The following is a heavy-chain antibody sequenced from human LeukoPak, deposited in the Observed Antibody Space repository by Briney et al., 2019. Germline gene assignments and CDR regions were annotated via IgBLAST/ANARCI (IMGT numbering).Heavy chain of an antibody. CDR2: ISGSGGST. CDR1: GFTFSSYG. J-gene: IGHJ4*02. V-gene: IGHV3-23*01. Sequence: GGTLRLSCAASGFTFSSYGMSWVRQAPGKGLEWVSAISGSGGSTYYADSVKGRFTISRDNSKNTLYLQMNSLRAEDTAVYYCAIVSIVGATLVDYWGQGTLVTVSS. CDR3: AIVSIVGATLVDY. D-gene: IGHD1-26*01.